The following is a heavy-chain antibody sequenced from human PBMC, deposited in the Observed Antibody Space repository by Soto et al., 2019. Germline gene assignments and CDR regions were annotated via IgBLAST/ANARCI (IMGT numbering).Heavy chain of an antibody. D-gene: IGHD3-10*01. Sequence: QVQLQESGPGLVKPSETLSLTCTVSGDSISRYYWSWIRLSPGKGLEWIGYIYYSGETNYNPSVKSRVTISVDRTKNQFSLKLSEVTAADTAVYYCARDQGGEFLKGSGMDVWGQGTTVTVSS. J-gene: IGHJ6*02. CDR1: GDSISRYY. CDR2: IYYSGET. V-gene: IGHV4-59*01. CDR3: ARDQGGEFLKGSGMDV.